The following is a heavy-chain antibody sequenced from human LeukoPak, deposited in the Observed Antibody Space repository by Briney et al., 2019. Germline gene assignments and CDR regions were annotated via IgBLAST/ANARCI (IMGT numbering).Heavy chain of an antibody. D-gene: IGHD1-14*01. CDR2: ISSGVTTR. V-gene: IGHV3-48*01. Sequence: PGGSLRLSCAGSGFTFNNYAMNWVRQAPGKGLEGISYISSGVTTRYYADSVKGRFTISRDYAKNSLYLQMNSLRAEDTAVYYCARFNLGWFDPWGQGTLVTVSS. CDR1: GFTFNNYA. CDR3: ARFNLGWFDP. J-gene: IGHJ5*02.